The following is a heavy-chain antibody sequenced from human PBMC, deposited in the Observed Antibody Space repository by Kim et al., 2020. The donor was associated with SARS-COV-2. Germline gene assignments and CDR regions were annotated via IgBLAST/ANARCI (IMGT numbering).Heavy chain of an antibody. Sequence: RFTISRDNSKNTLYLQMNSLRAEDTAVYYCARDQRYGSGSYYNVFFPEDYWGQGTLVTVSS. V-gene: IGHV3-30*01. D-gene: IGHD3-10*01. J-gene: IGHJ4*02. CDR3: ARDQRYGSGSYYNVFFPEDY.